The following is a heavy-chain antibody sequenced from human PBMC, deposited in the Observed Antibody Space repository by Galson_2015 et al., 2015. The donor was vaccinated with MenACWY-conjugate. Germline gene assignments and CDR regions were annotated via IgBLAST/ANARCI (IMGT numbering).Heavy chain of an antibody. D-gene: IGHD2-2*01. V-gene: IGHV3-33*01. CDR2: IWYDGSNQ. CDR3: ARVGGLCNATTCYEPWGGMDV. Sequence: SLRLSCAASGFPFNTYGMHWLRQAPGKGLQWVAVIWYDGSNQYYADSVKGRFTISRDNFKSTLYLQMERLRGEDTAVYYCARVGGLCNATTCYEPWGGMDVWGQGTTVLVPS. CDR1: GFPFNTYG. J-gene: IGHJ6*02.